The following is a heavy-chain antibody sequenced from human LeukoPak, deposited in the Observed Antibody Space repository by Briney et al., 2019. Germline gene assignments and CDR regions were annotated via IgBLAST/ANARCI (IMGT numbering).Heavy chain of an antibody. V-gene: IGHV3-23*01. J-gene: IGHJ4*02. CDR2: ISGSGGST. Sequence: GGSLRLSCAASGFTFSSYAMSWVRQAPGKGLEWVSAISGSGGSTYYADSVKGRFTISRDNSKNTLYLQMNSLRAEDTAVHYCAKGGSYSPYYFDYWGQGTLVTVSS. D-gene: IGHD1-26*01. CDR3: AKGGSYSPYYFDY. CDR1: GFTFSSYA.